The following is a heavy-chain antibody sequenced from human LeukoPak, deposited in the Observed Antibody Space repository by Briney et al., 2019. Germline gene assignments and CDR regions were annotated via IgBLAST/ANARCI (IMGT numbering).Heavy chain of an antibody. CDR1: GGSISSSSYY. CDR3: ARGGPDYYDSSGYGWFDP. CDR2: IYYSGST. V-gene: IGHV4-39*01. Sequence: SETLSLTCTVSGGSISSSSYYWGWIRQPPGRGLERIGSIYYSGSTYYNPSLKSRVTISVDTSKNPFPLKLSSVTAADTAVYYCARGGPDYYDSSGYGWFDPWGQGTLVTVSS. D-gene: IGHD3-22*01. J-gene: IGHJ5*02.